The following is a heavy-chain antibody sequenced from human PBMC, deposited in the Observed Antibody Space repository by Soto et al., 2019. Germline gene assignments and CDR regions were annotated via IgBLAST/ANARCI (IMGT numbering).Heavy chain of an antibody. J-gene: IGHJ4*02. V-gene: IGHV3-23*01. D-gene: IGHD2-21*02. CDR1: GFSFTNFA. CDR2: IGASGDIT. CDR3: AKDGFTDRGDDYFDY. Sequence: GGSLRLSCAASGFSFTNFAMSWVRQAPGKGLEWVAGIGASGDITWYAGSVKGRLSISRDNSKNTLYLQLNSLRFEDTAVYYCAKDGFTDRGDDYFDYWGPGTLVTVSS.